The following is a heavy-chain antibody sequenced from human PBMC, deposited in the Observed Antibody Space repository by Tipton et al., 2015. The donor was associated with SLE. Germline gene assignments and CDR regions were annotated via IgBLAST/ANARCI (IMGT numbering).Heavy chain of an antibody. CDR2: INHSGST. CDR1: GGSFSGYY. D-gene: IGHD3-3*01. Sequence: TLSLTCAVYGGSFSGYYWSWIRQPPGKGLEWIGEINHSGSTNYKPSLKSRVTISVDTSKNQFSLKLSSVTAADTAVYYCARQEDFWSGYFGWGQGTLVTVSS. J-gene: IGHJ4*02. V-gene: IGHV4-34*01. CDR3: ARQEDFWSGYFG.